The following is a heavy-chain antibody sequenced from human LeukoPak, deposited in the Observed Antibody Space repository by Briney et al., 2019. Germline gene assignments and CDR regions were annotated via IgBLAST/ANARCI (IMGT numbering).Heavy chain of an antibody. J-gene: IGHJ4*02. D-gene: IGHD3-3*01. Sequence: ASVKVSCKASGYTFTGYYMHWVRQAPGQGLEWMGWINPNSGGTNYAQKFQGRVTMTRDTSISTAYMGLSRLRSDDTAVYYCATAGITIFGVVIRESDYWGQGTLVTVSS. CDR2: INPNSGGT. CDR3: ATAGITIFGVVIRESDY. V-gene: IGHV1-2*02. CDR1: GYTFTGYY.